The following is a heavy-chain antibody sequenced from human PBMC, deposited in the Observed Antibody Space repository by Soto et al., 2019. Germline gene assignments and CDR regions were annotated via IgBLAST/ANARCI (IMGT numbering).Heavy chain of an antibody. Sequence: PSETLSLTCTVSGGSISSYYWSWIRQPPWKGLEWIGYIYYSGSTDYNPSLKSRVTISVDTSKNQFSLKLSSVTAADTAVYYCARSYCSSTSCYLEYFDYWGQGTLVTVSS. CDR3: ARSYCSSTSCYLEYFDY. CDR1: GGSISSYY. D-gene: IGHD2-2*01. CDR2: IYYSGST. V-gene: IGHV4-59*01. J-gene: IGHJ4*02.